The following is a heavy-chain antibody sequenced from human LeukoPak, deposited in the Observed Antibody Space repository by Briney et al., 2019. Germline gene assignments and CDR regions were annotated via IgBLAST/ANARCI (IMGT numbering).Heavy chain of an antibody. V-gene: IGHV1-46*01. CDR2: INPSGGST. CDR3: ARDRSEVGELLCNWFDP. D-gene: IGHD1-26*01. J-gene: IGHJ5*02. CDR1: GYTFTGYY. Sequence: ASVKVSCKASGYTFTGYYMHWVRQAPGQGLEWMGIINPSGGSTSYAQKFQGRVTMTRDTSTSTVYMELSSLRSEDTAVYYCARDRSEVGELLCNWFDPWGQGTLVTVSS.